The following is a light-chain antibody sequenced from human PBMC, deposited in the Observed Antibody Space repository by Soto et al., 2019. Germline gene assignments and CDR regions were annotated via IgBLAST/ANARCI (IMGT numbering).Light chain of an antibody. CDR1: QSVNTN. CDR3: QQYDNWPPSIT. J-gene: IGKJ5*01. V-gene: IGKV3-15*01. CDR2: GAS. Sequence: EIVMTQSPATLSVSPGERATLPCRASQSVNTNVAWYQQKPGQAPRLLIYGASTRATGIPARFSGSGSGTEFALTISSLQSEDSAVYFCQQYDNWPPSITFGQGTRLEIK.